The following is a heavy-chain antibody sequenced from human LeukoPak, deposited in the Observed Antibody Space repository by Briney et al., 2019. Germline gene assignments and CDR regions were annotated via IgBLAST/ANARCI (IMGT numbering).Heavy chain of an antibody. CDR3: ARDLFTYCSGGSCPLDDAFDI. D-gene: IGHD2-15*01. CDR1: GGSISSYY. V-gene: IGHV4-39*07. CDR2: IYYSGST. J-gene: IGHJ3*02. Sequence: PSETLSLTCTVSGGSISSYYWSWIRQPPGKGLEWIGSIYYSGSTYYNPSLKSRVTISVDTSKNQFSLKLSSVTAADTAVYYCARDLFTYCSGGSCPLDDAFDIWGQGTLVTVSS.